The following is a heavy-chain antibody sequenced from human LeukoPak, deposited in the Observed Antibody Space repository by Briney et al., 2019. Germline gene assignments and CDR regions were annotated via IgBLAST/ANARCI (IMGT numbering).Heavy chain of an antibody. Sequence: ASVKVSCKASGYTFTTYDISWVRQAPGQGREWMGRISAYNGNTNYAQKLQGRVTMTTDTSTSTAYMELRSLRSDDTAVYYCARALSGYIYVFDYWGQGTLVTVSS. CDR2: ISAYNGNT. D-gene: IGHD5-12*01. CDR1: GYTFTTYD. J-gene: IGHJ4*02. V-gene: IGHV1-18*01. CDR3: ARALSGYIYVFDY.